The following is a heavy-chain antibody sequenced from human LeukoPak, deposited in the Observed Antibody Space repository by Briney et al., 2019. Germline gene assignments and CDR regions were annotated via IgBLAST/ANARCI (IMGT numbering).Heavy chain of an antibody. D-gene: IGHD6-19*01. CDR2: IIPIFGTA. Sequence: ASVKVSCKASGGTFSSYAISWVRQAPGQGLEWMEGIIPIFGTANYAQKFQGRVTITADKSTSTAYMELSSLRSEDTAVYYCATSGYSSGWYGYWGQGTLVTVSS. J-gene: IGHJ4*02. CDR1: GGTFSSYA. V-gene: IGHV1-69*06. CDR3: ATSGYSSGWYGY.